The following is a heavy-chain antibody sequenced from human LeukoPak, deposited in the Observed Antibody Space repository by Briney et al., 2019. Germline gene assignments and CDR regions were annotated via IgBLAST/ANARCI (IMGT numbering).Heavy chain of an antibody. Sequence: SETLSLTCTVSGGSISDYYWSWTRQPPGKGLEWIGYIYYSGSTNYNPSLKSRVTISVDTSKNQFSLKLSSVTAADTAVYYWARAGLGGITFGGVIVFAFDIWGQGTMVTVSS. CDR3: ARAGLGGITFGGVIVFAFDI. CDR1: GGSISDYY. J-gene: IGHJ3*02. D-gene: IGHD3-16*02. V-gene: IGHV4-59*01. CDR2: IYYSGST.